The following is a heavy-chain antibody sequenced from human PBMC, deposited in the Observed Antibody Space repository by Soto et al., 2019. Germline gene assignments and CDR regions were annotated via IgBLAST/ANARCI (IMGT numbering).Heavy chain of an antibody. Sequence: GGSLRLSGAASGFTVSSSDLTWVRQAPGKGLEWVAILYTGTDTVYADSVKGRFTISRDSSKNTLYLQMHSLRAEDTAMYFCARSRYHGTYSGSFLDYCGQGSLVTFSS. CDR2: LYTGTDT. CDR3: ARSRYHGTYSGSFLDY. D-gene: IGHD2-15*01. J-gene: IGHJ4*02. CDR1: GFTVSSSD. V-gene: IGHV3-53*01.